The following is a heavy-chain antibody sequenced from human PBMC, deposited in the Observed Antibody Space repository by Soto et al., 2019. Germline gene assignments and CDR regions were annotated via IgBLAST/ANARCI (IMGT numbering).Heavy chain of an antibody. CDR2: ISVKNGDT. CDR3: ARGVPARDYYSYYMDV. D-gene: IGHD2-2*01. Sequence: QVQLVQSGAEVKKPGASVKVSCKASGYTFFDYGVSWVRQAPGQGLEWMAWISVKNGDTNYAQKFQGRVTMTTDTATNTGHMEVRSVRSDDTAVYSCARGVPARDYYSYYMDVWGTGNTVTVSS. V-gene: IGHV1-18*01. J-gene: IGHJ6*03. CDR1: GYTFFDYG.